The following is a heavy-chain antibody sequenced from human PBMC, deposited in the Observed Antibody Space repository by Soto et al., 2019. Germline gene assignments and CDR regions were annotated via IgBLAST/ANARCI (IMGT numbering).Heavy chain of an antibody. D-gene: IGHD3-10*01. Sequence: PGGSLRLSCAASGFRFSDYYMSWMRQAPGKGLEWVSYISSSAGNIYYADSVKGRFTISRDNAKNSLYLQMNSLRAEDTAVYYCVRDITMVRGAYDYWGQGTLVTVSS. CDR1: GFRFSDYY. J-gene: IGHJ4*02. CDR2: ISSSAGNI. V-gene: IGHV3-11*01. CDR3: VRDITMVRGAYDY.